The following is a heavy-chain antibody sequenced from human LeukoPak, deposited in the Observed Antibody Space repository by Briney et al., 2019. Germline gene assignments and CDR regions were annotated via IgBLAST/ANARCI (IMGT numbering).Heavy chain of an antibody. CDR1: GFTFDGYA. Sequence: GGSLRLSCAASGFTFDGYAMHWVRQAPGKGLEWVSGISWNSGSIGYADSVKGRFTISRDNAKNSLYLQMNSLRAEDTALYYCATGGNWGQGTLVTVSS. CDR2: ISWNSGSI. D-gene: IGHD1-26*01. CDR3: ATGGN. V-gene: IGHV3-9*01. J-gene: IGHJ4*02.